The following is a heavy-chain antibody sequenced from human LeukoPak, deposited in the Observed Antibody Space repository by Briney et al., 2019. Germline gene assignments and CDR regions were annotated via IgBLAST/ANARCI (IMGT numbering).Heavy chain of an antibody. J-gene: IGHJ6*03. D-gene: IGHD2-2*01. CDR3: ARRDQDYYYYMDV. V-gene: IGHV4-30-2*01. CDR1: GFTFSDYY. CDR2: IYHSGST. Sequence: LRLSCAASGFTFSDYYMSWIRQPPGKGLEWIGCIYHSGSTYYNPSLKSRVTISVDRSKNQFSLKLSSVTAADTAVYYCARRDQDYYYYMDVWGKGTTVTVSS.